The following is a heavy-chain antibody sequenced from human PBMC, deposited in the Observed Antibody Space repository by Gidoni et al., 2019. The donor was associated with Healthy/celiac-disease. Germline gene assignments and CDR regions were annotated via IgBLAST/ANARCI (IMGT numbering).Heavy chain of an antibody. Sequence: QVTFKDSAPVLAKRTETRTLTCTVSGFSPSNARMVVSWIRQPPGKALEWLAHIFSNDEKSYTTSLKSMLTISKDTSKRQVVLTMTYMDPVDTATYYCARTRHLTIFGVVTRYYFDYWGQGTLVTVSS. CDR3: ARTRHLTIFGVVTRYYFDY. D-gene: IGHD3-3*01. J-gene: IGHJ4*02. V-gene: IGHV2-26*01. CDR1: GFSPSNARMV. CDR2: IFSNDEK.